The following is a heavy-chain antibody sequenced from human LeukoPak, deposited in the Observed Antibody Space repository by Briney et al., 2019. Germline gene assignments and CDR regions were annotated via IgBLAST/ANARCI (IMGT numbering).Heavy chain of an antibody. J-gene: IGHJ4*02. CDR3: ARQPYSSGWDY. Sequence: PSETLSLTCTVSGGSISSSSYYWGWIRQPPGKGLEWIGSIYHSGSTYYNPSLKSRVTISVDTSKNQFSLKLSSVTAADTAVYYCARQPYSSGWDYWGQGTLVTVSS. CDR2: IYHSGST. V-gene: IGHV4-39*01. CDR1: GGSISSSSYY. D-gene: IGHD6-19*01.